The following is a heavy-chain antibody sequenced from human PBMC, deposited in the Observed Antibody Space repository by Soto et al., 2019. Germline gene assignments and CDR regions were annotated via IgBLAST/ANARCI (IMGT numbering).Heavy chain of an antibody. CDR2: IYCDDDK. D-gene: IGHD6-25*01. CDR1: GFSLSTSGVG. J-gene: IGHJ4*02. V-gene: IGHV2-5*02. Sequence: QITLKESGPTLVKPTQTLTLTCTFSGFSLSTSGVGVGWIRQPPGKALEWLALIYCDDDKRYSPSLKSRLTITKYTSKTQVVLTMTNMDPMDTATYYCAHRRRAAGGYFFDYWGQGTLVTVSS. CDR3: AHRRRAAGGYFFDY.